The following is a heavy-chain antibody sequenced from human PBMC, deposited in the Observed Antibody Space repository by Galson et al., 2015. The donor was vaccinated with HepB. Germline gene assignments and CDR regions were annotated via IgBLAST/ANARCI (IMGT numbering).Heavy chain of an antibody. Sequence: SLRLSCAASGFTFRNARMSWVRQAPGKGLEWVGRIKKKSDGGTTDYAAPVKGRFTISRDDSKNTLYLEMNSLKTEDTALYYCTTFLEMTTVQYWGQGTLVTVSS. CDR2: IKKKSDGGTT. J-gene: IGHJ4*02. CDR1: GFTFRNAR. D-gene: IGHD4-11*01. CDR3: TTFLEMTTVQY. V-gene: IGHV3-15*01.